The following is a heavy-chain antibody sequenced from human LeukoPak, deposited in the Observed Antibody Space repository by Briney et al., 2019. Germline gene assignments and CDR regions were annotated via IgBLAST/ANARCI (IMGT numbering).Heavy chain of an antibody. Sequence: GGSLRLSCAASGFTFSDYYMSWIRQAPGKGLEWVSYIGSSGSTIYYADSVKGRFTISRDNAKNSLYLQMNSLRAEDTAVYYCAKDRIAAAGAGSWFDPWGQGTLVTVSS. CDR3: AKDRIAAAGAGSWFDP. CDR2: IGSSGSTI. CDR1: GFTFSDYY. J-gene: IGHJ5*02. D-gene: IGHD6-13*01. V-gene: IGHV3-11*04.